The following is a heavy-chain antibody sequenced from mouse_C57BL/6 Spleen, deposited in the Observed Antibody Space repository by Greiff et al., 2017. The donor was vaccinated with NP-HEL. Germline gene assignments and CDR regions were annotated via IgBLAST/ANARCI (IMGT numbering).Heavy chain of an antibody. D-gene: IGHD2-12*01. Sequence: EVKLQESGPGMVKPSQSLSLTCTVTGYSITSGYDWHWIRHFPGNKLEWMGYISYSGSTNYNPSLKSRISITHDTSKNHFFLKLNSVTTEDTATYYCARGPYSFYAMDYWGQGTSVTVSS. J-gene: IGHJ4*01. CDR3: ARGPYSFYAMDY. CDR2: ISYSGST. CDR1: GYSITSGYD. V-gene: IGHV3-1*01.